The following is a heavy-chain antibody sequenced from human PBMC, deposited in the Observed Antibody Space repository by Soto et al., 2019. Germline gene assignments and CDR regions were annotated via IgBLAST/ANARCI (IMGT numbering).Heavy chain of an antibody. CDR3: ARIGGGGY. CDR1: GFTFSSYA. Sequence: QVQLVESGGGVVQPGRSLRLSCAASGFTFSSYAMHWVRQAPGKGLEWVAVISYDGSNKYYADSVKGRFTISRDNSKNTLYLQMNSLIAEDTAVYYCARIGGGGYWGQGTLVTVSS. D-gene: IGHD2-15*01. CDR2: ISYDGSNK. V-gene: IGHV3-30-3*01. J-gene: IGHJ4*02.